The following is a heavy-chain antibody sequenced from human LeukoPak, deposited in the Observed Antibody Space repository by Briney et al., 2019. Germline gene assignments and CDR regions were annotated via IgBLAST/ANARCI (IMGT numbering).Heavy chain of an antibody. V-gene: IGHV3-30-3*01. CDR3: ARAADGYNPYFDY. CDR1: GFTFSSYA. Sequence: PGRSLRLSCAASGFTFSSYAMHWVRQAPGKGLEWVAVISYDGSNKYYADSVKGRFTISRDNSKNTLYLQVNSLRAEDTAVYYCARAADGYNPYFDYWGQGTLVTVSS. CDR2: ISYDGSNK. J-gene: IGHJ4*02. D-gene: IGHD5-24*01.